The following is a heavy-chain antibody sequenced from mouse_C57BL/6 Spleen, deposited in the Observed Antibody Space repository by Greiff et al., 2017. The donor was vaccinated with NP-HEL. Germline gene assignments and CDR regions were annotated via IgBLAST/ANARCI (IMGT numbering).Heavy chain of an antibody. Sequence: QVQLKQSGPELVKPGASVKISCKASGYAFSSSWMNWVKQRPGKGLEWIGRIYPGDGDTNYNGKFKGKATLTADKSSSTAYMQLSSLTSEDSAVYFCADSDYDWFAYWGQGTLVTVSA. V-gene: IGHV1-82*01. CDR2: IYPGDGDT. D-gene: IGHD2-4*01. CDR1: GYAFSSSW. J-gene: IGHJ3*01. CDR3: ADSDYDWFAY.